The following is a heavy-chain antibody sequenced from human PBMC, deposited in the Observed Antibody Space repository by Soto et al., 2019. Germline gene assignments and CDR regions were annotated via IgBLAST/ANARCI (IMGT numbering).Heavy chain of an antibody. J-gene: IGHJ6*02. CDR2: INHSGST. V-gene: IGHV4-34*01. Sequence: SETLSLTCAVYGGSFSGYYCSWIRQPPGKGLEWIGEINHSGSTNYNPSLKSRVTISVDTSKNQFSLKLSSVTAADTAVYYCARDHITMVRGVTLNYYYYGMDVWGQRTTVTVS. CDR3: ARDHITMVRGVTLNYYYYGMDV. CDR1: GGSFSGYY. D-gene: IGHD3-10*01.